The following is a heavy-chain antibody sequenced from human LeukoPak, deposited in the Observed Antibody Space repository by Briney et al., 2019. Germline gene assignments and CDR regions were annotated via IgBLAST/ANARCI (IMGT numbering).Heavy chain of an antibody. CDR1: GFTFDDCA. CDR3: AKDCYGSGSYCYFQH. V-gene: IGHV3-9*01. J-gene: IGHJ1*01. CDR2: ISWNSGSI. Sequence: GGSLRLSCTASGFTFDDCAMHWVRQAPGKGLEWVSGISWNSGSIGYADSVKGRFTISRDNAKNSLYLQMNSLRAEDTALYYCAKDCYGSGSYCYFQHWGQGTLVTVSS. D-gene: IGHD3-10*01.